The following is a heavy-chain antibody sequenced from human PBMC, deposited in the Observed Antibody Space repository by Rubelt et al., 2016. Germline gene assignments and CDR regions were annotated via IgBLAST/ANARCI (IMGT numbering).Heavy chain of an antibody. D-gene: IGHD1-1*01. CDR1: VDSFSGYY. CDR2: INHSGHA. J-gene: IGHJ4*02. CDR3: ARVWTTGIDY. V-gene: IGHV4-34*01. Sequence: QEQLQQWGAELLKPSETLSLTCAVYVDSFSGYYWTWIRQSPGRGLEWIGEINHSGHANYNPSLKSRVTVSVDTSKNQFSLKLTSVTAADTALYYCARVWTTGIDYWGQGTLVTVSS.